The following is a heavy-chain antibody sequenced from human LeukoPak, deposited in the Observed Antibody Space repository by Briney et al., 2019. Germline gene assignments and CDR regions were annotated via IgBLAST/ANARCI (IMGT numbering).Heavy chain of an antibody. CDR3: AKKIGTGPGHNWFDP. J-gene: IGHJ5*02. Sequence: GGSLRLSCAASGFNFGSYYMTWVRQAPGKGLEWVSVISDSGDNTYYADSVRSRFTVSRDNSRDTLYLQMNSLRAEDTALYYCAKKIGTGPGHNWFDPWGQGTLVTVSS. CDR1: GFNFGSYY. D-gene: IGHD2-8*02. V-gene: IGHV3-23*01. CDR2: ISDSGDNT.